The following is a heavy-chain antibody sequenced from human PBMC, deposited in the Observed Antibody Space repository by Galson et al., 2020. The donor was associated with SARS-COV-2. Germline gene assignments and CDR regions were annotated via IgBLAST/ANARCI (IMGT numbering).Heavy chain of an antibody. Sequence: ASVKVSCKASGYTFTGYYMHWVRQAPGQGLAWMGWINPNSGGTNYAQKFQGRVTMTRDTSISTAYMELSRLRSDDTAVYYCARERQYSSRNGMDVWGQGTTVTVSS. D-gene: IGHD6-13*01. J-gene: IGHJ6*02. V-gene: IGHV1-2*02. CDR2: INPNSGGT. CDR1: GYTFTGYY. CDR3: ARERQYSSRNGMDV.